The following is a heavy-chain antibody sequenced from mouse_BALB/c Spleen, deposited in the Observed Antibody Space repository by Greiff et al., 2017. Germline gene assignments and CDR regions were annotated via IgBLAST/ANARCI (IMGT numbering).Heavy chain of an antibody. CDR2: ISSGSSTI. CDR3: ARGTTVVDYAMDY. J-gene: IGHJ4*01. V-gene: IGHV5-17*02. D-gene: IGHD1-1*01. Sequence: EVQRVESGGGLVQPGGSRKLSCAASGFTFSSFGMHWVRQAPEKGLEWVAYISSGSSTIYYADTVKGRFTISRDNPKNTLFLQMTSLRSEDTAMYYCARGTTVVDYAMDYWGQGTSVTVSS. CDR1: GFTFSSFG.